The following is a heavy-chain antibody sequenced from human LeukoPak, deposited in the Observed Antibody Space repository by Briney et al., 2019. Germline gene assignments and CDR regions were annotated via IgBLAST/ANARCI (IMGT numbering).Heavy chain of an antibody. V-gene: IGHV3-7*03. CDR3: AREGGLDV. Sequence: GESLRHSCAASGFTFSSYRMNWARQAPGRGLELVPSINNSGTMYFYVDSMQGPFTISTDNAKNSLYLQIGNLGAEDAAVCFCAREGGLDVWGQGATVTVSS. J-gene: IGHJ6*02. CDR1: GFTFSSYR. CDR2: INNSGTMY.